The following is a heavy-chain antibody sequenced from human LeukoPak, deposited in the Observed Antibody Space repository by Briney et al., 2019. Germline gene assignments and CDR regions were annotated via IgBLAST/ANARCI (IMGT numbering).Heavy chain of an antibody. CDR3: ARGPSQLPTRKRYYYGMDV. V-gene: IGHV4-59*01. CDR2: IFYIGST. J-gene: IGHJ6*04. Sequence: SETLSLTCTVSGGSISSYYWSWIRQPPGKGLEWIGFIFYIGSTNYNPSLKSRVTISVDTSKNQFSLKLSSVTAADTAVYYCARGPSQLPTRKRYYYGMDVWGKGTTVTVSS. D-gene: IGHD2-2*01. CDR1: GGSISSYY.